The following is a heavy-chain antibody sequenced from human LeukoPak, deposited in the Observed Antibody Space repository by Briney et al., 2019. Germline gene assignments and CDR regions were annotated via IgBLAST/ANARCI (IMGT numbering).Heavy chain of an antibody. CDR1: GFTFSDHY. V-gene: IGHV3-11*06. J-gene: IGHJ4*02. Sequence: KPGGSLRLSCAASGFTFSDHYMSWIRQAPGKGLEWVSYISSSSSYTNYADSVKGRFTISRDNAKNSLYLQMNSLRAEDTAVYYCARGDYYGSGSYYKFDYWGQGTLVTVSS. CDR2: ISSSSSYT. D-gene: IGHD3-10*01. CDR3: ARGDYYGSGSYYKFDY.